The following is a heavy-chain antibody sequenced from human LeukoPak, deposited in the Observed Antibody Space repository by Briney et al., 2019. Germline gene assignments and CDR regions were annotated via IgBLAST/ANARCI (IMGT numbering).Heavy chain of an antibody. Sequence: ASVKVSCKASGYTFTSYYMHWVRQAPGQGLEWMGIINPSGGSSSYAQKFQGRVTMTRDTSTSTVYMELSSLRSEDTAVYYCARAFTYYDFWSGYYIYYGMDVWGQGTTVTVSS. CDR2: INPSGGSS. J-gene: IGHJ6*02. D-gene: IGHD3-3*01. CDR3: ARAFTYYDFWSGYYIYYGMDV. V-gene: IGHV1-46*01. CDR1: GYTFTSYY.